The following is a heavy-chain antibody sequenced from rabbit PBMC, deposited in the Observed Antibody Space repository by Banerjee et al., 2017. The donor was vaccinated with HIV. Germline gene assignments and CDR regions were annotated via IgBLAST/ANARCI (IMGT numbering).Heavy chain of an antibody. CDR3: ARDNYASFNL. V-gene: IGHV1S40*01. CDR1: GFSFSSSYY. J-gene: IGHJ4*01. Sequence: QSLEESGGDLVKPEGSLTLTCTASGFSFSSSYYMCWVRQAPGKGLEWIACISTSGGSTYYASWAKGRFTISKTSSTTVTLQMTSLTAADTATYFCARDNYASFNLWGQGTLVTVS. D-gene: IGHD6-1*01. CDR2: ISTSGGST.